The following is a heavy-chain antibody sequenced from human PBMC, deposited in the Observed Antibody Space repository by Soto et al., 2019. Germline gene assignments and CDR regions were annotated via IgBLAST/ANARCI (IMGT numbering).Heavy chain of an antibody. D-gene: IGHD6-13*01. CDR3: ARMPSFGTLNWFDP. V-gene: IGHV1-8*01. CDR1: GYTLTNND. CDR2: MNPGSGDT. J-gene: IGHJ5*02. Sequence: SVKVACKASGYTLTNNDVTWERQATGQGLEWMGWMNPGSGDTGYALKFQGRVTMTRNISIATAYMELSSLRSEDTAIYYCARMPSFGTLNWFDPWGQRSLVTVPA.